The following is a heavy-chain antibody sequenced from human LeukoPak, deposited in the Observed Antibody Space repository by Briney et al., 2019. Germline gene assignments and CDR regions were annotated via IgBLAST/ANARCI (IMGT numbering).Heavy chain of an antibody. V-gene: IGHV1-2*06. CDR1: GYTFTGYY. CDR2: INPNSGGT. Sequence: ASVKVSCKASGYTFTGYYMHWVRQAPGQGLEWVGRINPNSGGTNYAQKSQGRVTMTRDTSISTAYMELSRLRSDDTAVYYCARGFTGAARPPYYYYYYMDVWGKGTTVTVSS. D-gene: IGHD6-6*01. CDR3: ARGFTGAARPPYYYYYYMDV. J-gene: IGHJ6*03.